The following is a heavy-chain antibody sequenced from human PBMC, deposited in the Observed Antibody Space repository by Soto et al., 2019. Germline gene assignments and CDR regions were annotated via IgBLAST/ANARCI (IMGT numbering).Heavy chain of an antibody. CDR2: ISSSSSTI. J-gene: IGHJ6*02. CDR1: GFTFSSYS. CDR3: ARRRRFLEFIGGMDV. V-gene: IGHV3-48*01. Sequence: QAGGSLRLSCAASGFTFSSYSMNWVRQAPGKGLEWVSYISSSSSTIYYADSVKGRFTISRDNAKNSLYLQMNSLRAEDTAAYYCARRRRFLEFIGGMDVWGQGTTVTVSS. D-gene: IGHD3-3*01.